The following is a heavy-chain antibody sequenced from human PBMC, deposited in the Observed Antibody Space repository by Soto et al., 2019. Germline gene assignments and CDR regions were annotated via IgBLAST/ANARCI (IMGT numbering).Heavy chain of an antibody. Sequence: SVKVSCKSSGGTFSSYAISWVRQAPGQGLEWMGGILPIFGTANYAQKFQGRVMITADESTSTAYMELSSLRSEDTAVYYCARDGRGYCSGGSCYRSDAFDIWGQGTMVTVSS. CDR3: ARDGRGYCSGGSCYRSDAFDI. J-gene: IGHJ3*02. CDR1: GGTFSSYA. V-gene: IGHV1-69*13. CDR2: ILPIFGTA. D-gene: IGHD2-15*01.